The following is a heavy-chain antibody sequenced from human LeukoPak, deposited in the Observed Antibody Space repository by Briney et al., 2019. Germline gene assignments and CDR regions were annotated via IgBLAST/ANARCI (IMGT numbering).Heavy chain of an antibody. J-gene: IGHJ6*04. CDR1: GFPFSSYQ. CDR2: ISSTGSDI. CDR3: AELGITMIGGV. Sequence: PGGSLRLSCAASGFPFSSYQMNWVRQAPGKGLEWISYISSTGSDIYYANSVKGRFTISRDGAKTSLYLQINSLRPEDTAIYYCAELGITMIGGVWGKGTTVTISS. D-gene: IGHD3-10*02. V-gene: IGHV3-48*03.